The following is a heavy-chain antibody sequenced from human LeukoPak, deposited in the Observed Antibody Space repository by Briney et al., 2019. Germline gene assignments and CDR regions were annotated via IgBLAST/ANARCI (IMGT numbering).Heavy chain of an antibody. D-gene: IGHD3-9*01. CDR1: GFTFSTSA. J-gene: IGHJ4*02. CDR3: ARGPLRYLRMGHYDY. V-gene: IGHV3-21*01. CDR2: IDWDSSHI. Sequence: GGSLTLSCAASGFTFSTSAMNWVRQVPRKGLEWVSSIDWDSSHIYYAASVKGRFTISRDNGRNSVYLQMNSLRAEDTAVYYCARGPLRYLRMGHYDYWGQGTLVAVSS.